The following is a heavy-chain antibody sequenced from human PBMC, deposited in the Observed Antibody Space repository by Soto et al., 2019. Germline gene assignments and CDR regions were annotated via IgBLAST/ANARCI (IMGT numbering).Heavy chain of an antibody. V-gene: IGHV1-18*01. Sequence: SVKVSCKASGYTFTSSGISWVRQAPGQGPEWMGWISTYNGNTNYAQNLQGRVTMTTDTSTSTAYMELRGLRSDDTDVYYCARTVAGYFDYWGQGTLVTVYS. CDR1: GYTFTSSG. CDR2: ISTYNGNT. J-gene: IGHJ4*02. D-gene: IGHD6-19*01. CDR3: ARTVAGYFDY.